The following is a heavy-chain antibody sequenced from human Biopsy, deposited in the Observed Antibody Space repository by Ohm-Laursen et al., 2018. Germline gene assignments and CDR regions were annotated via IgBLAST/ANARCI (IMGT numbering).Heavy chain of an antibody. D-gene: IGHD5-12*01. Sequence: SLRLSCAASGFTFSSYEMNWVRQAPGKGLEWVSYIKSSGNPKYYADSVKGRFTISRDNAKNSLYLQMNSLRAEDTAVYYCARWGYPDTPPFDYWGQGTLVTVSS. CDR1: GFTFSSYE. V-gene: IGHV3-48*03. CDR2: IKSSGNPK. J-gene: IGHJ4*02. CDR3: ARWGYPDTPPFDY.